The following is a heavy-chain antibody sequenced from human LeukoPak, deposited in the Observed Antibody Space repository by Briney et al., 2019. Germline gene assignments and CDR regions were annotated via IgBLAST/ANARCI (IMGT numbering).Heavy chain of an antibody. Sequence: SESLSLTCSVSGVPTSTYYWSWLRQSPGQGLEWIAYVYYNGDIMYNPSLKSRVTISLDTSKNQFSLSMTSVTAADTAVYFCATTWYYDSRGYLFDDWGHGTLVTVSS. J-gene: IGHJ4*01. D-gene: IGHD3-22*01. CDR1: GVPTSTYY. CDR3: ATTWYYDSRGYLFDD. CDR2: VYYNGDI. V-gene: IGHV4-59*01.